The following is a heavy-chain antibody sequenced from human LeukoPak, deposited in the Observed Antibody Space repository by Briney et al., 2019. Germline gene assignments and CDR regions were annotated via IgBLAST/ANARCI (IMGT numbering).Heavy chain of an antibody. J-gene: IGHJ4*02. V-gene: IGHV4-38-2*02. CDR3: AKDMWFGELLSFTFDY. CDR1: GYSISSGYY. D-gene: IGHD3-10*01. Sequence: SETLSLTCTVSGYSISSGYYWGWIRQPPGKGLEWIGSIYHSGSTYYNPSLKSRVTISVDTSKNQFSLKLSSVTAADTAVYYCAKDMWFGELLSFTFDYWGQGTLVTVSS. CDR2: IYHSGST.